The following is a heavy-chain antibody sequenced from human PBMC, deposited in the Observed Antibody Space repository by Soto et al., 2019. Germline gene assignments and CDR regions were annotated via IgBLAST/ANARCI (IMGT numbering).Heavy chain of an antibody. Sequence: EVQLLESGGGLVQPGGSLRLSCAASGFTFSSYAMSWVRQAPGKGLEWVSRIKSDGSSTSYADSVKGRFTISRDNAKNTLYLQMNSLRVEDTAVYYCARSDWFDPWGQGTLVTVSS. CDR3: ARSDWFDP. V-gene: IGHV3-74*02. CDR2: IKSDGSST. J-gene: IGHJ5*02. CDR1: GFTFSSYA.